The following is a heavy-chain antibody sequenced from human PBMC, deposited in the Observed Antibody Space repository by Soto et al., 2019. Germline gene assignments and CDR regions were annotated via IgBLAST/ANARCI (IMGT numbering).Heavy chain of an antibody. CDR2: ISGSGGST. V-gene: IGHV3-23*01. D-gene: IGHD3-10*01. CDR1: GFTFSSYA. J-gene: IGHJ6*03. Sequence: VGSLRLSCAASGFTFSSYAMRWVRKATGKGLEWVSAISGSGGSTYYADSVKGRFTISRDNSKNTLYLQMNSLRAEDTAVYYCAKWLGGGYSYYYYYLDVWGKGTTVTVSS. CDR3: AKWLGGGYSYYYYYLDV.